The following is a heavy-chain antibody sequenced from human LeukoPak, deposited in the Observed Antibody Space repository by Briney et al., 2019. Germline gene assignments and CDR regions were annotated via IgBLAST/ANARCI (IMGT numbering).Heavy chain of an antibody. CDR1: GFTFSSYE. D-gene: IGHD2-15*01. CDR2: ISSSSSYI. J-gene: IGHJ6*03. V-gene: IGHV3-21*01. CDR3: ARAQGYCSGGSCYSRYYYYYYMDV. Sequence: PGGSLRLSCAASGFTFSSYEMNWVRQAPGKGLEWVSSISSSSSYIYYADSVKGRFTISRDNAKNSLYLQMNSLRAEDTAVYYCARAQGYCSGGSCYSRYYYYYYMDVWGKGTTVTVSS.